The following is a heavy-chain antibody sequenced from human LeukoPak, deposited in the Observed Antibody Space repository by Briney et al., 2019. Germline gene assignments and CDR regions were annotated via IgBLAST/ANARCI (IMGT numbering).Heavy chain of an antibody. CDR1: GFTLSTYV. CDR3: ARADSSSWFDY. CDR2: ISSSSSYT. D-gene: IGHD6-13*01. Sequence: GGSLRLSCAASGFTLSTYVMTWIRQAPGKGLEWVSHISSSSSYTNYADSVKGRFTISRDNAKNSLYLQMNSLRAEDTAVYYCARADSSSWFDYWGQGTLVTVSS. J-gene: IGHJ4*02. V-gene: IGHV3-11*05.